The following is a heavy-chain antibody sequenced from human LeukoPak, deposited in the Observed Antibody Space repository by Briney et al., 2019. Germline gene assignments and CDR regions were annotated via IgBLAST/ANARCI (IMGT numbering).Heavy chain of an antibody. CDR2: VRSRSYGGAA. CDR1: GFTFGDYD. V-gene: IGHV3-49*03. CDR3: TRLRQDCSRTSCYYYFYYYYMDV. J-gene: IGHJ6*03. Sequence: PGGSLRLSCTASGFTFGDYDMSWFRQAPGKGLEWVGFVRSRSYGGAADYAASVKGRFTISRDDPKSIAYLLMNSLKTEDTAVYYCTRLRQDCSRTSCYYYFYYYYMDVWGEGTTVTVSS. D-gene: IGHD2-2*01.